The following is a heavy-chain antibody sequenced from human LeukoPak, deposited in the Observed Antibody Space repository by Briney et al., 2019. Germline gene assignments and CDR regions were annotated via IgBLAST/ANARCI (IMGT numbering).Heavy chain of an antibody. CDR2: INHSGST. J-gene: IGHJ5*02. CDR1: GGSFSGYY. D-gene: IGHD3-3*01. V-gene: IGHV4-34*01. Sequence: SETLSLTCAVYGGSFSGYYWSWIRQPPGKGLEWIGEINHSGSTNYNPSPKSRVTISVDTSKNQFSLKLSSVTAADTAVYYCARGGFWSGYYTGRDYNWFDPWGQGTLVTVSS. CDR3: ARGGFWSGYYTGRDYNWFDP.